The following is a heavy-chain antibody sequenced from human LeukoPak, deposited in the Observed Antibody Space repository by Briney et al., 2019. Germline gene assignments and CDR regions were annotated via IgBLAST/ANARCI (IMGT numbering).Heavy chain of an antibody. CDR1: GGSFSGYY. CDR3: ARTRRNSSSFNY. CDR2: INHSGST. J-gene: IGHJ4*02. D-gene: IGHD6-13*01. Sequence: SETLSLTCAVYGGSFSGYYWSWIRQSPGKGLEWIGEINHSGSTNYNPSLKSRVTISVDTSKNQFSLKLSSVTAADTAVYYCARTRRNSSSFNYWGQGTLVTVSS. V-gene: IGHV4-34*01.